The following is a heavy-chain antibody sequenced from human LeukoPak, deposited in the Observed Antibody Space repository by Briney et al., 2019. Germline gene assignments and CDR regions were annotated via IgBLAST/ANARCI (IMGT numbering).Heavy chain of an antibody. CDR3: AREYQLLGTVYNYFDP. Sequence: ASVKVSCKASGYTFTSYGISWVRQAPGQGLEWMGWISAYNGNTNYAQKLQGRVTMTRNTSISTAYMELTSLRSEDTAVYYCAREYQLLGTVYNYFDPWGQGTLVTVSS. CDR2: ISAYNGNT. J-gene: IGHJ5*02. D-gene: IGHD2-2*01. CDR1: GYTFTSYG. V-gene: IGHV1-18*01.